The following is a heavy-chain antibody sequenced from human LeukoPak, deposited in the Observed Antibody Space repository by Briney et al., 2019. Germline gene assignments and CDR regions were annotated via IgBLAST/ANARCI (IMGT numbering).Heavy chain of an antibody. J-gene: IGHJ1*01. Sequence: SETLSLTCTVSGGSISSYYWSWIRQPPGKGLEWIGYISYSGTTNYNPSLKSRVTISVDTSKNQFSLKLTSVTAADTAVYYCARYGSGSYSDDHFQHWGQGTLVTVSS. D-gene: IGHD3-10*01. CDR3: ARYGSGSYSDDHFQH. CDR1: GGSISSYY. CDR2: ISYSGTT. V-gene: IGHV4-59*08.